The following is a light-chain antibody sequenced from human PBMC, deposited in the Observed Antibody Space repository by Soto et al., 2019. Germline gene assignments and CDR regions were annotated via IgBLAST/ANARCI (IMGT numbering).Light chain of an antibody. J-gene: IGLJ2*01. CDR2: EGS. CDR3: CSYAGSSTVV. V-gene: IGLV2-23*01. CDR1: SSDVGSYNL. Sequence: QSVLTQPASVSGSPGQSITISCTGTSSDVGSYNLVSWYQQHPGKAPKLMIYEGSKRPSGVSNRVSGSKSGNTASLTISGFQAEDEADYYCCSYAGSSTVVFGGGTKLTVL.